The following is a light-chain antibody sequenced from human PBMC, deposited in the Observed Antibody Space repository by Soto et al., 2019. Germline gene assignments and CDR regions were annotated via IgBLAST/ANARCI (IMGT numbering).Light chain of an antibody. V-gene: IGLV2-14*01. J-gene: IGLJ2*01. CDR1: SSDVGGYNY. Sequence: QSALTQPASVSGSPGQSITISCTGSSSDVGGYNYVSWYQQHPGKAPKLMIYEVTNRPSGVSNRFSGSKSGNTASLTISGLQAEDEADYYCSSYTNRSYTSSSTLVVFGGGTQLTVL. CDR3: SSYTNRSYTSSSTLVV. CDR2: EVT.